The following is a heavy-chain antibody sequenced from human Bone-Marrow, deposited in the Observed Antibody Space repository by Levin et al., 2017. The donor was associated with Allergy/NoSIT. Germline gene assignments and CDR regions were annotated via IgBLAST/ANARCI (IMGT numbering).Heavy chain of an antibody. CDR2: IIPIFGTA. V-gene: IGHV1-69*01. CDR3: ARASQRWLNNFFDY. D-gene: IGHD5-24*01. J-gene: IGHJ4*02. CDR1: GGTFSSYA. Sequence: KISCKASGGTFSSYAISWVRQAPGQGLEWMGGIIPIFGTANYAQKFQGRVTITADESTSTAYMELSSMRSEDTAVYYCARASQRWLNNFFDYWGQGTLVTVSS.